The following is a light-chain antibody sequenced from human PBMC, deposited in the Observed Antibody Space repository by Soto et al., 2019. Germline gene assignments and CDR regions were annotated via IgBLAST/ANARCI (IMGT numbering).Light chain of an antibody. CDR2: MNN. CDR3: AAWDDSLSGWV. J-gene: IGLJ3*02. CDR1: RSNIGNNY. Sequence: QAVLTQPPSASGTPGQRVTISCPGSRSNIGNNYVYWYQHLPGTAPKLLIYMNNQRPSGVPDRFSGSKSGTSASLAISGLRSEDEADYYCAAWDDSLSGWVFGGGTKLTVL. V-gene: IGLV1-47*01.